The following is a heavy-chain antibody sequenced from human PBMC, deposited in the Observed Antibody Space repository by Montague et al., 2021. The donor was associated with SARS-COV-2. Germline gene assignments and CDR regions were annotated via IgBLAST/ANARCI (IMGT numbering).Heavy chain of an antibody. CDR3: AGGGTYYDFWSGYYNYYYGMDV. CDR1: GFTFILSE. J-gene: IGHJ6*02. V-gene: IGHV3-48*03. CDR2: ISSSGSTI. D-gene: IGHD3-3*01. Sequence: SLRLSCAASGFTFILSEMNWVRQAPGKGLDFFAYISSSGSTIYYADCVQGRFTISRDNAKNSLYLQMNSLRAEDTAVYYCAGGGTYYDFWSGYYNYYYGMDVWGQGTTVTVSS.